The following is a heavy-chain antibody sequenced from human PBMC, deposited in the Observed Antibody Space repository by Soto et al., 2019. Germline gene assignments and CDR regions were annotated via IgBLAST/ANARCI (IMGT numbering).Heavy chain of an antibody. CDR3: ARYSREAVAGYTLDN. J-gene: IGHJ4*02. D-gene: IGHD6-13*01. V-gene: IGHV4-59*01. Sequence: SEALSRTGTVSVGALIINYLTWIQQPPGKGLEWIGYVYNSGSTNYTPSLKSRVTISEDTSKSQFSLKVNSMPAADTAVYYCARYSREAVAGYTLDNWGQGLLFTVPS. CDR1: VGALIINY. CDR2: VYNSGST.